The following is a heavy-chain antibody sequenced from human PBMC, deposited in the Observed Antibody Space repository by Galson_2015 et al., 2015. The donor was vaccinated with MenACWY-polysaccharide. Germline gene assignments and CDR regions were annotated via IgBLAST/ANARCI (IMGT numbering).Heavy chain of an antibody. CDR2: ISYDGGT. Sequence: TLSLTCTVSGDSISSGGYFWSWIRQHPGKGLEWIASISYDGGTYYNPSLKSRVTISVDTPNNQFSLKLNSVTAADTAVYYCARGGRAVSHRNWFEPWGQGTLVTVSS. CDR3: ARGGRAVSHRNWFEP. V-gene: IGHV4-31*03. CDR1: GDSISSGGYF. J-gene: IGHJ5*02. D-gene: IGHD3-16*01.